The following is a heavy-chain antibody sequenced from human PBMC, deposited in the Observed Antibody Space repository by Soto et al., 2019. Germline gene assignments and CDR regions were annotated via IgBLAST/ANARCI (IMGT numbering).Heavy chain of an antibody. CDR2: IYYSGST. Sequence: SETLSLTCPVSGGSISSYYWSWIRQPPGKGLEWIGYIYYSGSTNYNPSLKSRVTISVDTSKNQFSLKLSSVTAADTAVYYCARGLWDYYYYYGMDVWGQGTTVTVSS. CDR3: ARGLWDYYYYYGMDV. D-gene: IGHD3-16*01. J-gene: IGHJ6*02. CDR1: GGSISSYY. V-gene: IGHV4-59*01.